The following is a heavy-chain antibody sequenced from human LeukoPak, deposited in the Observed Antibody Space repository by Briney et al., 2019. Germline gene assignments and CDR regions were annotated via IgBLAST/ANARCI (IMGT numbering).Heavy chain of an antibody. CDR3: ARDSEIVYREGSYNWFDP. V-gene: IGHV3-48*03. Sequence: GGSLRLSCAASGFTFSSYEMNWVRQAPGKGLEWVSYISSSGSTIYYADSVKGRFTISRDNSKNTLYLQMNSLRAEDTAVYYCARDSEIVYREGSYNWFDPWGQGTLVTVSS. J-gene: IGHJ5*02. CDR1: GFTFSSYE. D-gene: IGHD3-16*02. CDR2: ISSSGSTI.